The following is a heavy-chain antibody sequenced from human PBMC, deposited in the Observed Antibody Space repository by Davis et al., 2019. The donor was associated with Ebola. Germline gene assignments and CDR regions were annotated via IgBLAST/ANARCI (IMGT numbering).Heavy chain of an antibody. V-gene: IGHV3-23*01. CDR3: AKAGHCGNYCSFDS. CDR2: ISASGGST. CDR1: GLTFSNYW. D-gene: IGHD1-26*01. Sequence: GGSLRLSCAASGLTFSNYWMSWVRQAPGKGLEWVSTISASGGSTYYADSVKGRFTISRDSSKNTLYLQMNSLRAEDTAVYYCAKAGHCGNYCSFDSWGQGTLVTVSS. J-gene: IGHJ4*02.